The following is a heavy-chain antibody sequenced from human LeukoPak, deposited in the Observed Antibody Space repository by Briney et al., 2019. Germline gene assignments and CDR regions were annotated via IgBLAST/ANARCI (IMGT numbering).Heavy chain of an antibody. D-gene: IGHD3-10*01. CDR3: ARAVVVRGVITQFDY. Sequence: SETLSLTCTASGGSISSYYWIWIRQPPGKGLEWIGYIYYSGSTNYHPSLNSRVTISVDTSKTQFSLKLSSVPAADTAVYYCARAVVVRGVITQFDYWGQGTLVTVSS. V-gene: IGHV4-59*01. J-gene: IGHJ4*02. CDR2: IYYSGST. CDR1: GGSISSYY.